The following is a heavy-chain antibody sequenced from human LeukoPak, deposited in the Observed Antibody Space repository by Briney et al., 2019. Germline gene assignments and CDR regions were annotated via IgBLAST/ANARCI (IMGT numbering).Heavy chain of an antibody. CDR1: GGSVSSGSYY. V-gene: IGHV4-30-4*08. CDR3: AREGSTTVTTDY. D-gene: IGHD4-17*01. CDR2: IYYSGST. J-gene: IGHJ4*02. Sequence: SETLSLTCTVSGGSVSSGSYYWSWIRQPPGKGLEWIGYIYYSGSTYYNPSLKSRVTISVDTSKNQFSLKLSSVTAADTAVYYCAREGSTTVTTDYWGQGTLVTVSS.